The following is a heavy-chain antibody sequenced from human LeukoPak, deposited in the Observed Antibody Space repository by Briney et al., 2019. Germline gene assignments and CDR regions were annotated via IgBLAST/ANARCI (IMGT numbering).Heavy chain of an antibody. Sequence: GGSLRLSCAASGFTFSSYGVHWVRQAPGKGLEWVALISYDGSNKYYADSVKGRFTISRDNSKNTLYLQMNSLRAEDTAVYYCAKVPSRSSSWYGVFDYWGQGTLVTVSS. CDR3: AKVPSRSSSWYGVFDY. D-gene: IGHD6-13*01. CDR2: ISYDGSNK. J-gene: IGHJ4*02. CDR1: GFTFSSYG. V-gene: IGHV3-30*18.